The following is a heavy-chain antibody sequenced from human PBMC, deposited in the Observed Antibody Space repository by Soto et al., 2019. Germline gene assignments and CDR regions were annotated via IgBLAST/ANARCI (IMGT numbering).Heavy chain of an antibody. J-gene: IGHJ5*02. D-gene: IGHD5-12*01. CDR1: GDSVSSNTAS. CDR3: AKGDNLGPKTGYAFDP. V-gene: IGHV6-1*01. CDR2: TYFRSKWYN. Sequence: SQTLSLTCAISGDSVSSNTASWNWVRQSPSRGLEWLGRTYFRSKWYNDYAVSVKSRIIINPDTSNNQFSLQLNSVTPEDTAVYFCAKGDNLGPKTGYAFDPWGQGIMVTVSS.